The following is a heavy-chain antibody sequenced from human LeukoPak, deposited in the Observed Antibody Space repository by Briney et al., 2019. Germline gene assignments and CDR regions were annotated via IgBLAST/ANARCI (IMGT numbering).Heavy chain of an antibody. CDR2: IYPGDSDT. D-gene: IGHD3-22*01. CDR3: ARRSRYYDSSGHFDY. Sequence: GAPLQISCKGSGSNFTSYWIGGVRPLPGKGLGGMGIIYPGDSDTRYSPSFQGQVTISADKSISTAYLQWSSLKASDTAMYYCARRSRYYDSSGHFDYWGQGTLVTVSS. CDR1: GSNFTSYW. J-gene: IGHJ4*02. V-gene: IGHV5-51*01.